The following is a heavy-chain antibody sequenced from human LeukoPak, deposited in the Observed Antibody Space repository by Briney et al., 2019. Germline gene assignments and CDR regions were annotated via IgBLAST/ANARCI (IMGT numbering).Heavy chain of an antibody. Sequence: GGSLRLSCAASGLTFSSFWMSWVRQAPGKGLEWVANIKQDGSEKCYVDSVKGRFTISRDNAKNSLYLQMNSLRAEDTAVYYCARGRWLDYWGQGTLVTVSS. CDR3: ARGRWLDY. J-gene: IGHJ4*02. V-gene: IGHV3-7*01. CDR2: IKQDGSEK. CDR1: GLTFSSFW. D-gene: IGHD4/OR15-4a*01.